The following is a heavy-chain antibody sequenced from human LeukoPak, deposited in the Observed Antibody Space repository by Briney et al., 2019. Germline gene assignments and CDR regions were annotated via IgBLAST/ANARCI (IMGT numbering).Heavy chain of an antibody. V-gene: IGHV3-23*01. CDR3: ARDSSGGSYLDV. Sequence: HPGATLRLSCGAYGFTFRTYDMSWVRQTPGKGLEWVSVVGSAANTYYADSVKGRFTISRDNSKNTVYLQMNSLRVEDTAVYYCARDSSGGSYLDVWGQGATVTVSS. CDR1: GFTFRTYD. CDR2: VGSAANT. J-gene: IGHJ6*02. D-gene: IGHD1-26*01.